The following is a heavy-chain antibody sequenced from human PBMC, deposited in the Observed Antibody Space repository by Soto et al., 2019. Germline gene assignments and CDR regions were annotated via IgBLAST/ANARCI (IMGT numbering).Heavy chain of an antibody. V-gene: IGHV1-46*01. J-gene: IGHJ4*02. CDR3: ARWGDFGSGYYGPYFDY. CDR2: INPSGGST. D-gene: IGHD3-3*01. Sequence: ASVKVSCKASGYTFTSYYMHWVRQAPGQGLEWMGIINPSGGSTSYAQKFQGRVTMTRDTSTSTVYMELSSLRSEDTAVYYCARWGDFGSGYYGPYFDYGGQETLVTVSS. CDR1: GYTFTSYY.